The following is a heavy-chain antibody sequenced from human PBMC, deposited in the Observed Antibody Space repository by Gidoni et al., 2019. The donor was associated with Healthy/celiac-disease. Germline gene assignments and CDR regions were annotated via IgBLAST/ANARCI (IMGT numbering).Heavy chain of an antibody. CDR3: ARVPGPSIREWLAFDY. D-gene: IGHD6-19*01. J-gene: IGHJ4*02. V-gene: IGHV6-1*01. CDR1: GDSVSNHSAA. CDR2: TYYRSKWYN. Sequence: QVQLQQSGPGLVKPSQTLSLTCAISGDSVSNHSAAWNWIRQSPSRGLEWLGGTYYRSKWYNDYAVSVKSRITINPDTSKNQFSLQLNSVTPEDTAVYYCARVPGPSIREWLAFDYWGQGTLVTVSS.